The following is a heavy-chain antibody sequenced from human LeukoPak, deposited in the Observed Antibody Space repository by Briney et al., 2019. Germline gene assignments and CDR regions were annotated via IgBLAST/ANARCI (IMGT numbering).Heavy chain of an antibody. CDR1: GGTFSSYA. J-gene: IGHJ6*04. D-gene: IGHD5-12*01. CDR3: ATPVGRGGGYDYGYYYGMDV. Sequence: SVKVSCKASGGTFSSYAISWVRQAPGQGLEWMGGIIPIFGTANYAQKFQGRVTITADESTSTAYMEISSLRSEDPAVYYCATPVGRGGGYDYGYYYGMDVWGKGTTVTVSS. CDR2: IIPIFGTA. V-gene: IGHV1-69*01.